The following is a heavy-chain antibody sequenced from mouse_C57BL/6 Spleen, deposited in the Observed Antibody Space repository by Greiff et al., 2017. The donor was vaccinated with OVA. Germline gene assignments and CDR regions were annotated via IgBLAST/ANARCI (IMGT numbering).Heavy chain of an antibody. CDR2: INPNNGGT. V-gene: IGHV1-18*01. J-gene: IGHJ4*01. CDR1: GYTFTDYN. Sequence: EVQLQQSGPELVKPGASVKIPCKASGYTFTDYNMDWVKQSHGKSLEWIGDINPNNGGTIYNQKFKGKATLTVDKSSSTAYMELRILTSDDTAVYYSARNDGYYGGHAMDYWGQGTSVTVSS. CDR3: ARNDGYYGGHAMDY. D-gene: IGHD2-3*01.